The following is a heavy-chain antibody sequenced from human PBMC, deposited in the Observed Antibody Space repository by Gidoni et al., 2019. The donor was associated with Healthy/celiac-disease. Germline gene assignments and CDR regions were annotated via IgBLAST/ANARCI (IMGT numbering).Heavy chain of an antibody. CDR1: GFTFSSYS. CDR2: ISSSSSYI. V-gene: IGHV3-21*01. Sequence: EVQLVESGGGLVKPGGSLRLSCSASGFTFSSYSMNWVRQAPGKGLEWVSSISSSSSYIYYADSVKGRFTISRDNAKNSLYLQMNSLRAEDTAVYYCARGAYNWNYLDYWGQGTLVTVSS. D-gene: IGHD1-20*01. J-gene: IGHJ4*02. CDR3: ARGAYNWNYLDY.